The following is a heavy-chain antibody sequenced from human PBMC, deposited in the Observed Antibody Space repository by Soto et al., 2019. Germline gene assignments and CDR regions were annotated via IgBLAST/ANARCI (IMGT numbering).Heavy chain of an antibody. J-gene: IGHJ4*02. CDR3: ARDNGSEPDYYGSGSYHMFDY. CDR1: GGTFSSYA. V-gene: IGHV1-69*13. D-gene: IGHD3-10*01. CDR2: IIPIFGTA. Sequence: ASVKVSCKASGGTFSSYAISWVRQAPGQGLEWMGGIIPIFGTANYAQKFQGRVTITADESTSTAYMELSSLRSEDTAVYYCARDNGSEPDYYGSGSYHMFDYWGQGTLVTVSS.